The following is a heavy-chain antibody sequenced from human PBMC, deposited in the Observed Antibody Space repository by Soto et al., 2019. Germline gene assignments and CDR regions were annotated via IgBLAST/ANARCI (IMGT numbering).Heavy chain of an antibody. CDR1: GFSLTTGGVS. CDR2: IFWDDDK. V-gene: IGHV2-5*02. J-gene: IGHJ4*02. CDR3: AYNEGELVAGVPHGTTRFTS. Sequence: QITLKESGPTLVKPTQTLTLTCTFSGFSLTTGGVSVGWIRQPPGKALEWLAVIFWDDDKRYSPSLRSRLTTPGHPPRNQVFLTLTNMDPGAPPTYFCAYNEGELVAGVPHGTTRFTSGGPGALVPVSS. D-gene: IGHD6-19*01.